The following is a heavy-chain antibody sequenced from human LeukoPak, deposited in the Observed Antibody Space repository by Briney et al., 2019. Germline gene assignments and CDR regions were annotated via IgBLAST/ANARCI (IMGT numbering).Heavy chain of an antibody. J-gene: IGHJ4*02. CDR3: ARDPKLSSTSPFDY. CDR2: IKQDGSEK. V-gene: IGHV3-7*01. D-gene: IGHD2-2*01. Sequence: GGSLRLSCAASGFTFSSYWMSWVRQALGKGLEWVANIKQDGSEKYYVDSVEGRFTISRDNAKNSLYLQMNSLRVEDTTVYYCARDPKLSSTSPFDYRGQGTLVTVSS. CDR1: GFTFSSYW.